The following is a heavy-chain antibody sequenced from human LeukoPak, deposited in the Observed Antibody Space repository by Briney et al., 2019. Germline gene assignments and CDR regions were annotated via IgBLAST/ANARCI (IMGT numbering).Heavy chain of an antibody. Sequence: GGSLRLSCAASEFMSWIRQAPGKGLEWVSYISDSGSTIYYADSVKGRFTISRDNVKNSLYLQMNGLRAEDTAVYYCAREMEGDYGSGTFFDLWGQGALVTVSS. CDR1: EF. J-gene: IGHJ4*02. CDR2: ISDSGSTI. V-gene: IGHV3-11*01. D-gene: IGHD3-10*01. CDR3: AREMEGDYGSGTFFDL.